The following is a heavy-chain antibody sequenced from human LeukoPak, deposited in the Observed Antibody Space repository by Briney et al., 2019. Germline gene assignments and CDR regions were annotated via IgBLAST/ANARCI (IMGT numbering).Heavy chain of an antibody. CDR1: VDSISIYY. D-gene: IGHD3-3*01. CDR2: LYYSGST. Sequence: SETLSLTCTVSVDSISIYYWSGIRQPPGKGLEGIGYLYYSGSTNYNASLKSRVTISVDTSKNQLSLKLSSVTAADTAVYYCARGPLLRFLEWYPSWFDPWGQGTLVTVSS. CDR3: ARGPLLRFLEWYPSWFDP. V-gene: IGHV4-59*01. J-gene: IGHJ5*02.